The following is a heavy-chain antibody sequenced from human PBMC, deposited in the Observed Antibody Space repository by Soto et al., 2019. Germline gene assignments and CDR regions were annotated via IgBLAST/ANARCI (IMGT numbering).Heavy chain of an antibody. D-gene: IGHD4-4*01. J-gene: IGHJ6*02. CDR3: ARSSRLQSDGMDV. CDR1: GFTFSIYS. CDR2: ISSSSSYI. V-gene: IGHV3-21*01. Sequence: GSLRLSCAASGFTFSIYSMNWVRQAPGKGLEWVSSISSSSSYIYYADSVKGRFTISRDNAKNSLYLQMNSLRAEDTAVYYCARSSRLQSDGMDVWGQGTTVTVSS.